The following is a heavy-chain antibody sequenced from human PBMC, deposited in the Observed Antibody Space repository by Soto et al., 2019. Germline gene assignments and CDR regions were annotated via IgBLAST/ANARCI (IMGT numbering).Heavy chain of an antibody. V-gene: IGHV5-51*01. J-gene: IGHJ3*02. CDR3: AKDRKDSSSWYRAFDI. Sequence: GDSRTISCKTSGYTFSGYWIGWVRQMPGKGVEWLGIIFPGDSDTKYSPSFKGQVIISDDKYIRTAYLQWSSMRAEDTAVYYCAKDRKDSSSWYRAFDIWGQGTMVSVSS. CDR2: IFPGDSDT. CDR1: GYTFSGYW. D-gene: IGHD6-13*01.